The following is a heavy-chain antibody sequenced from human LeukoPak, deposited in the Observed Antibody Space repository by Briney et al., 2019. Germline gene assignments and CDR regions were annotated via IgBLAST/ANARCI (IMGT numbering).Heavy chain of an antibody. J-gene: IGHJ4*02. Sequence: PGRSLRLSCAASGFTFSSYGMHWVRQAPGKGLEWVAVISYDGSNKYYADSVKGRFTISRDNAKNSLYLQMNSLRDEDTAVYYCARLTIVGASHFDYWGQGTLVTVSS. CDR1: GFTFSSYG. V-gene: IGHV3-30*03. CDR3: ARLTIVGASHFDY. D-gene: IGHD1-26*01. CDR2: ISYDGSNK.